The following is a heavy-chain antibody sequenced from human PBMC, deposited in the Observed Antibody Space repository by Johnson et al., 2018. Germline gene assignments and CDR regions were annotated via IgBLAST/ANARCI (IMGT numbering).Heavy chain of an antibody. V-gene: IGHV3-11*01. CDR2: ISSSGSTI. CDR1: GFMFSDYH. D-gene: IGHD1-20*01. CDR3: AGDIPGTWGWDAFNI. Sequence: QVQLVQSGGGLVKPGGSLRLSCAASGFMFSDYHMSWIRQAPGKGLEWVSYISSSGSTIYYADSVKGRFTISRDNAKNSLYLQMNSLRAEDTAVYYCAGDIPGTWGWDAFNIWGQGTMVTVSS. J-gene: IGHJ3*02.